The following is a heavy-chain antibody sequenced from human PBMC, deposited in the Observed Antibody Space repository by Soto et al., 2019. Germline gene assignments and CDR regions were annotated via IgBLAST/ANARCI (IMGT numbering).Heavy chain of an antibody. CDR2: ARDKAHSYTT. CDR3: ARVYVSGGNYYLDR. Sequence: EVRLVESGGGLVQPGGSLRLSCAASGFTFSDHYMDWVRQAPGKGLEWVGRARDKAHSYTTEYAASVKGRFTISRDDSKNSLSLQMNSLKTEDTAVYYCARVYVSGGNYYLDRWGQGTLVTVSS. J-gene: IGHJ4*02. V-gene: IGHV3-72*01. D-gene: IGHD3-10*01. CDR1: GFTFSDHY.